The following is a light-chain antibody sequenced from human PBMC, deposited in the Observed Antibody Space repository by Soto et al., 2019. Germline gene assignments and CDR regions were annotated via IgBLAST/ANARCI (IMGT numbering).Light chain of an antibody. V-gene: IGKV3-20*01. J-gene: IGKJ1*01. CDR1: QSVSSSY. CDR3: QQYGSSPPRT. Sequence: EIVLTQSPGTLSLSPGERATLSCRASQSVSSSYLAWYQQKPGQAPRLLIYGASSRATGIPDRFSGSGSGTYFTLTTSRLEPEDFAVYYCQQYGSSPPRTFGQGTKVEIK. CDR2: GAS.